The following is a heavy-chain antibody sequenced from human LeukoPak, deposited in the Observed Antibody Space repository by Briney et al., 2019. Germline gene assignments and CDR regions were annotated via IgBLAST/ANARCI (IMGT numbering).Heavy chain of an antibody. V-gene: IGHV4-39*07. CDR1: GGSISSSSYY. D-gene: IGHD1-1*01. CDR2: IYYSGST. J-gene: IGHJ4*02. CDR3: AQTGTTPFDY. Sequence: PSETLSLTCAVSGGSISSSSYYWGWIRQPPGKGLEWIGSIYYSGSTYYNPSLKSRVTISVDTSKNQFSLKLSSVTAADTAVYYCAQTGTTPFDYWGQGTLVTVSS.